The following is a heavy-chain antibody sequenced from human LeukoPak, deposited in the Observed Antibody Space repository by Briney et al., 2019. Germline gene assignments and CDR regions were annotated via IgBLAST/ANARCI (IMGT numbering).Heavy chain of an antibody. D-gene: IGHD4-17*01. J-gene: IGHJ6*03. Sequence: ASVKVSCKASGYTFTSYDINWVRQATGQGLEWMGWMNPNSGNTGYAQKFQGRVTMTRNTSISTAYMELSSLRSEDTAVYYCARGPSYGDYADYYYYMDVWGKGTTVTISS. V-gene: IGHV1-8*01. CDR2: MNPNSGNT. CDR1: GYTFTSYD. CDR3: ARGPSYGDYADYYYYMDV.